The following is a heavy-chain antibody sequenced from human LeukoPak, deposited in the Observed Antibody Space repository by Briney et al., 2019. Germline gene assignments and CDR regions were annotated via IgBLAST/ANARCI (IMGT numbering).Heavy chain of an antibody. CDR3: ASGTSTFGY. Sequence: GGSLRLSCAASGFTLSNYWMTWVRQAPRKGLEWVANINQDGSQKYYVDSVKGRFTISRDNAKNSLFLQLNSLRAEDTAVYYCASGTSTFGYWGQGTLVTVSS. CDR1: GFTLSNYW. V-gene: IGHV3-7*02. CDR2: INQDGSQK. J-gene: IGHJ4*02. D-gene: IGHD2/OR15-2a*01.